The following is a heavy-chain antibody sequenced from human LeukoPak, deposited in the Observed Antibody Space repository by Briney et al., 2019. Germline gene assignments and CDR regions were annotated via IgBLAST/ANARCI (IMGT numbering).Heavy chain of an antibody. D-gene: IGHD4-17*01. V-gene: IGHV3-33*01. CDR3: ARDSFRDGDYPH. Sequence: SGRSLRLSCAASGFTFSSYGMHWVRQAPGKGLEWVAVIWYDGSNKYYADSVKGRFTISRDNSKNTLYLQMNSLRAEDTAVYYCARDSFRDGDYPHWGQGTLVTVSS. CDR2: IWYDGSNK. J-gene: IGHJ4*02. CDR1: GFTFSSYG.